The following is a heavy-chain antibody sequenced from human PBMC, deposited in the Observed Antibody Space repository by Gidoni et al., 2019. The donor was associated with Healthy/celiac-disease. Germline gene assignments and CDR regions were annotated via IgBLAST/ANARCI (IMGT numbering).Heavy chain of an antibody. V-gene: IGHV4-34*01. Sequence: QVQLQQWGAGLLKPSETLSLTCAVYGGSFSGYYWSWIRQPPGKGLEWIGEINHSGSTNYNPSLKSRVTISVDTSKNQFSLKLSSVTAADTAVYYCARGQINWNSRSSTNFDYWGQGTLVTVSS. CDR1: GGSFSGYY. D-gene: IGHD1-7*01. CDR2: INHSGST. J-gene: IGHJ4*02. CDR3: ARGQINWNSRSSTNFDY.